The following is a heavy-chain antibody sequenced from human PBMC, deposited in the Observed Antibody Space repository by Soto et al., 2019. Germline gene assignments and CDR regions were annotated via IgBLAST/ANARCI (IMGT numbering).Heavy chain of an antibody. CDR3: ARGPGATTGGY. V-gene: IGHV4-34*01. J-gene: IGHJ4*02. Sequence: PSETLSLTCAVYGGSFSGYYWSWIRQPPGKGLEWIGEINHSGSTNYNPSLKSRVTISVDTSKNQFSLKLSSVTAADTAVYYCARGPGATTGGYWGQGTLVTVS. D-gene: IGHD1-26*01. CDR2: INHSGST. CDR1: GGSFSGYY.